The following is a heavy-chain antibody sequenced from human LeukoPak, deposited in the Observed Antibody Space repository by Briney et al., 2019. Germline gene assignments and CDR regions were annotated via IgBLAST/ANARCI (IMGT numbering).Heavy chain of an antibody. D-gene: IGHD4-23*01. CDR1: GFSVSSNY. Sequence: GGSLRLSCAASGFSVSSNYMSWIRQAPGKGLEWVSVIYSAGSTYYADSVKGRFTISRDNSKNTLYLQMNSLRAEDTAVYYCAREVDYGGTICFAYWGQGTLVTVSS. J-gene: IGHJ4*02. CDR2: IYSAGST. CDR3: AREVDYGGTICFAY. V-gene: IGHV3-66*01.